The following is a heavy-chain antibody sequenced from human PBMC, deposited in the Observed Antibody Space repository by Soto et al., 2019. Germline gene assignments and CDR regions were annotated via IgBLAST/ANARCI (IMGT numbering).Heavy chain of an antibody. V-gene: IGHV1-3*01. CDR1: GYTFTSYA. D-gene: IGHD2-21*02. CDR2: INAGNGNT. J-gene: IGHJ3*02. CDR3: ARPAIGHAFDI. Sequence: QVQLVQSGAEVKKPGASVKVSCKASGYTFTSYAMHWVRQAPGQRLEWMGWINAGNGNTKYSQKFQGRVTITRDTSASTAYMELSSLRSEGTAVYYCARPAIGHAFDIWGQGTMVTVSS.